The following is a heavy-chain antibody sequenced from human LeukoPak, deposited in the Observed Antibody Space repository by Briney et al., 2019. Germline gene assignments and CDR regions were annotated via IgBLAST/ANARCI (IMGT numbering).Heavy chain of an antibody. Sequence: GGSLRLSCAASGLSFGAHARPWVRQAPGLGREWVSGVGGGGQRTHYADSVKGRLTISRDNSKNTLYLQMNSPRAEDTAIYYCAKDRGYYVDTGTINFWGQGTLVTVSS. V-gene: IGHV3-23*01. D-gene: IGHD3-22*01. J-gene: IGHJ4*02. CDR2: VGGGGQRT. CDR3: AKDRGYYVDTGTINF. CDR1: GLSFGAHA.